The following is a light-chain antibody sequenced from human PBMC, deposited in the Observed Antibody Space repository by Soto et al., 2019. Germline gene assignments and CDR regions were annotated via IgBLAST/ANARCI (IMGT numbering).Light chain of an antibody. CDR2: LGS. V-gene: IGKV2-28*01. Sequence: DIVMTQSPLSLPVTPGEPSSISCRSNHSLLHNNGYNYLDWYMQKPGQSPQLLIYLGSNRASGVPDRLSGSGSGTDFTLKISRLEAADVGVYYCMQALQRLTFGHGTRLEIK. CDR3: MQALQRLT. CDR1: HSLLHNNGYNY. J-gene: IGKJ5*01.